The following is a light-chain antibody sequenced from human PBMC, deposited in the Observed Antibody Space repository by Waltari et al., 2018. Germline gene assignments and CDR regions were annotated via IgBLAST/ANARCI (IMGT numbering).Light chain of an antibody. CDR3: QTGGHGTWV. J-gene: IGLJ3*02. CDR2: VNSDGSH. Sequence: LVLTQSPSASASLGASVKLTCPLSSGYRTNGIGWLQQQPGQGPRYLMKVNSDGSHRKGDDIPDRFSASKSGTECQLTIASLQSEDEADYFCQTGGHGTWVFGGGTKLTVL. CDR1: SGYRTNG. V-gene: IGLV4-69*01.